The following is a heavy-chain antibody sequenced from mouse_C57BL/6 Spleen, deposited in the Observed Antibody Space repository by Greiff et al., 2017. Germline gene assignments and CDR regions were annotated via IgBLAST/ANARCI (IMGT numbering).Heavy chain of an antibody. V-gene: IGHV1-26*01. J-gene: IGHJ3*01. CDR2: INPNNGGT. D-gene: IGHD2-1*01. CDR3: AGLYYGSWFAY. Sequence: EVQLQQSGPELVKPGASVKISCKASGYTFTDYYMNWVKQSHGKSLEWIGDINPNNGGTSYNQKFKGKATLTVDKSSSTAYMELRSLTSEDSAVYYCAGLYYGSWFAYWGQGTLVTVSA. CDR1: GYTFTDYY.